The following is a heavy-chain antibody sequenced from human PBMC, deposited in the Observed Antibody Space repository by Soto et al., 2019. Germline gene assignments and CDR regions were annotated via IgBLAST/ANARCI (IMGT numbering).Heavy chain of an antibody. D-gene: IGHD2-15*01. CDR1: GGTFSSYA. Sequence: QVQLVQSGAEVKKPGSSVKVSCKASGGTFSSYAISWVRQAPGHGLEWMGGIIPIFGTANYAQKFQGRVTITADESTSTAYMELSSLRSEDTAVYYCARSWNWATVVTPNYGMDVWGQGTTVTVSS. V-gene: IGHV1-69*01. CDR3: ARSWNWATVVTPNYGMDV. J-gene: IGHJ6*02. CDR2: IIPIFGTA.